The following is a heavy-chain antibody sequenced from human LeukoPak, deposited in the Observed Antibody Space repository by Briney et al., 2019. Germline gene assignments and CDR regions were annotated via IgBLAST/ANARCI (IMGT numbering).Heavy chain of an antibody. V-gene: IGHV3-74*01. CDR1: GITSSNYL. D-gene: IGHD3-10*02. J-gene: IGHJ4*02. CDR3: ARGGLFAYYFDY. Sequence: GSLGLSWAASGITSSNYLKPWVRPVPGEGVGWGSRIRGDEMTTNYADSVEGRFTISRDNAKNTVYLEINSLRAEDTAVYYCARGGLFAYYFDYWGQGTLVTVSS. CDR2: IRGDEMTT.